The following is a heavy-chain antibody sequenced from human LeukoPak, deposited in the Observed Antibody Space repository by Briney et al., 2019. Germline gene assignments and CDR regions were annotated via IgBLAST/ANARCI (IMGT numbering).Heavy chain of an antibody. V-gene: IGHV3-53*01. J-gene: IGHJ6*03. CDR2: IYSGGST. CDR1: GFTVSSNY. D-gene: IGHD2-15*01. CDR3: ARARSSYCSGGSCYSRGNYYYMDV. Sequence: PGGSLRLSCAASGFTVSSNYMSWVRQAPGKGLEWVSVIYSGGSTYYADSVEGRFTISRDNSKNTLYLQMNSLRAEDTAVYYCARARSSYCSGGSCYSRGNYYYMDVWGKGTAVTISS.